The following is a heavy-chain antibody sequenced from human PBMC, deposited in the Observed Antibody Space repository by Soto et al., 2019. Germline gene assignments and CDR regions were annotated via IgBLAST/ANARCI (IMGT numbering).Heavy chain of an antibody. V-gene: IGHV4-31*03. D-gene: IGHD5-12*01. J-gene: IGHJ5*02. CDR2: IYYSGST. CDR1: GGSISSGGYY. Sequence: SETLSLTCTVSGGSISSGGYYWSWIRQHPGKGLEWIGYIYYSGSTYYNPSLKSRVTISVDTSKNQFSLKLSSVTAADTAVYFCVSASRGDIVAGINTTFAPWGRGTWVTVSP. CDR3: VSASRGDIVAGINTTFAP.